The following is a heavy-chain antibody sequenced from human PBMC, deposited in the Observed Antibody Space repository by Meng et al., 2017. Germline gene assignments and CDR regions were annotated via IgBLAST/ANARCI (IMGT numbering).Heavy chain of an antibody. J-gene: IGHJ4*02. V-gene: IGHV1-2*06. Sequence: ASVKVSCKASGYNFTGYYMHWVRQAPGQGLEWMGRINPNSGGTNYAQKFQGRVTMTRDTSISTTYMELSRLRSDDTAAYYCARDSECSGGSCYSAHWRQGTLVTVSS. CDR1: GYNFTGYY. CDR2: INPNSGGT. CDR3: ARDSECSGGSCYSAH. D-gene: IGHD2-15*01.